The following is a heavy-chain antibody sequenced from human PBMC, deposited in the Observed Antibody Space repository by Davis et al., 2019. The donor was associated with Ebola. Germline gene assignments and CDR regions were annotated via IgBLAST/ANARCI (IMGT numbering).Heavy chain of an antibody. Sequence: MPGGSLRLSCAVYGGSFSGYYWGWIRQPPGKGLEWIGSIYYSGSTYYNPSLKSRVTISVDTSKNQFSLKLSSVTAADTAVYYCARRGWDIVATITFFDYWGQGTLVTVSS. CDR1: GGSFSGYY. J-gene: IGHJ4*02. CDR3: ARRGWDIVATITFFDY. CDR2: IYYSGST. V-gene: IGHV4-39*01. D-gene: IGHD5-12*01.